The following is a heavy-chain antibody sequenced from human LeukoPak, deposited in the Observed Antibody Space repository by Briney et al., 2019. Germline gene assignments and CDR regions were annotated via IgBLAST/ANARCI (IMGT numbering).Heavy chain of an antibody. CDR2: IIPIFGTA. CDR3: ARAEYRFGDDP. V-gene: IGHV1-69*05. CDR1: GGTFSSYA. D-gene: IGHD3-10*01. J-gene: IGHJ5*02. Sequence: SVKVSCKASGGTFSSYAISWVRQAPGQGLEWMGRIIPIFGTANYAQKLQGRVTMTTDSSTSTAYMELRSPRSDDTAVYYCARAEYRFGDDPWGQGTLVTVSS.